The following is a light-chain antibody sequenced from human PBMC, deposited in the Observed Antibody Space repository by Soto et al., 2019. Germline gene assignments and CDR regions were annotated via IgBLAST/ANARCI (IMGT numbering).Light chain of an antibody. J-gene: IGKJ1*01. V-gene: IGKV1-9*01. CDR1: QGISSY. Sequence: DIQLTQSPSFLSASVGDRVTITCRASQGISSYLAWYQQKPGKAPKLLIYAASTLQSGVPSRFSGGGSGTEFTLTISSLQPEDFATYYCQQLNSYRWTFGQGTKVEIK. CDR2: AAS. CDR3: QQLNSYRWT.